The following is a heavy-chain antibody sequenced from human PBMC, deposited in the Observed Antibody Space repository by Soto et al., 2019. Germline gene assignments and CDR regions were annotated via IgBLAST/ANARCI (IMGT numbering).Heavy chain of an antibody. CDR3: ARDYYGMDV. CDR1: GGSISSGGYS. V-gene: IGHV4-30-2*06. J-gene: IGHJ6*02. Sequence: LSLTCTVSGGSISSGGYSWTWIRQSPGKGLEWIGYTYQSGSAYYNPSLKSRVTISVDRSKNQFSLNLTSETAADTAVYYCARDYYGMDVWGQGTTVTVSS. CDR2: TYQSGSA.